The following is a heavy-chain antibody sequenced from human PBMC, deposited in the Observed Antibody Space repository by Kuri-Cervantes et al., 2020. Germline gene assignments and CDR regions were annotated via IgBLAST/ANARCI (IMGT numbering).Heavy chain of an antibody. CDR2: IYHSGST. V-gene: IGHV4-38-2*01. Sequence: SETLSLTCAVSGYSISSGYYWGWIRQPPGKGLEWIGSIYHSGSTYYNPSLKSRVTISVDTSKNQFSLKLSSVTAADTAVYYCARGQRSGNHRVYMDVWGKGTTVTVSS. CDR3: ARGQRSGNHRVYMDV. J-gene: IGHJ6*03. D-gene: IGHD3-3*01. CDR1: GYSISSGYY.